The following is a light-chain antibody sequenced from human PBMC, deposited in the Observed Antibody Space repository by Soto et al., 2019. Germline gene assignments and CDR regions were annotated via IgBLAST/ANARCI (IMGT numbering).Light chain of an antibody. Sequence: SYVLTQRPSVSVAPEKTARITCGGDNIGDKAVHWYQHRPDQAPVLVIYYDFERPSGIHERFSGSNSGNTATLIISRVEAGDEADYYCQVWDTTNDHPIFGGGTKLTVL. CDR3: QVWDTTNDHPI. J-gene: IGLJ2*01. V-gene: IGLV3-21*04. CDR2: YDF. CDR1: NIGDKA.